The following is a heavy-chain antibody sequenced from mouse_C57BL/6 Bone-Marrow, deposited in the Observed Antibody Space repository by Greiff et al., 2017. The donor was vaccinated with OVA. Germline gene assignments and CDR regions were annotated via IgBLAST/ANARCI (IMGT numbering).Heavy chain of an antibody. CDR1: GYTFTDYY. V-gene: IGHV1-19*01. D-gene: IGHD4-1*01. Sequence: VQLQQSGPVLVKPGASVKMSCKASGYTFTDYYMNWVKQSHGKSLEWIGVINPYNGGTSYNQKFKGKATLTVDKSSSTAYMELNSLTSQDSAVYYCARGRDNWDWFAYWSQGTLLTVSA. CDR2: INPYNGGT. CDR3: ARGRDNWDWFAY. J-gene: IGHJ3*01.